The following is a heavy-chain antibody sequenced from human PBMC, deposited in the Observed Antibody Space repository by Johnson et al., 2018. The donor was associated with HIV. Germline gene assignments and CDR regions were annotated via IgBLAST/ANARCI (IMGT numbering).Heavy chain of an antibody. J-gene: IGHJ3*02. Sequence: QVQLVESGGGLVKPGGSLRLSCAASGFTFSDYYMSWIRQAPGKGLEWVSYISSSGSTIYYADSVKGRFTISRDNSKNTLYLQMNSLRADDTAVYYCAKDRWELNDAFDIWGQGTMVTVSS. CDR2: ISSSGSTI. D-gene: IGHD1-26*01. CDR3: AKDRWELNDAFDI. V-gene: IGHV3-11*04. CDR1: GFTFSDYY.